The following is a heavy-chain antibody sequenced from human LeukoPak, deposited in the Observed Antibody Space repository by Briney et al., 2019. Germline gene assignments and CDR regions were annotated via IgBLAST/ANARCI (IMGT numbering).Heavy chain of an antibody. V-gene: IGHV3-7*01. D-gene: IGHD2-21*02. CDR3: ARRKGDWGSAFDI. CDR1: GFTFSSYW. J-gene: IGHJ3*02. Sequence: GGSLRLSCAASGFTFSSYWMSWVRQAPGKGLEWVANIKQDGSEKYYVDSVKGRFTISRDNAKKSLNLQMNSLRGEDTAVYYCARRKGDWGSAFDIWGQGTRVTVSS. CDR2: IKQDGSEK.